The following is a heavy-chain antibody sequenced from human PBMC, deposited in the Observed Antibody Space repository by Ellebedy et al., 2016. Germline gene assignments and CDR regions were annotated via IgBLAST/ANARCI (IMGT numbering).Heavy chain of an antibody. CDR1: GFTFSNFF. D-gene: IGHD2-8*01. CDR3: RQGHYANY. V-gene: IGHV3-23*01. CDR2: ISGDGADI. Sequence: GESLKISXATSGFTFSNFFMSWVRQTPGKGLEWVSTISGDGADINLADSVKGRFTISRDNSRNTMYLQMNSLRADDTAVYYCRQGHYANYWGQGTLVAVSS. J-gene: IGHJ4*02.